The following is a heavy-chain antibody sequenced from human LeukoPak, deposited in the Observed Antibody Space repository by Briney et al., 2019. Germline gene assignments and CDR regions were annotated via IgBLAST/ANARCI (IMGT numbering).Heavy chain of an antibody. D-gene: IGHD6-13*01. J-gene: IGHJ3*02. CDR2: IRSKTDGGTT. Sequence: GGSLRLSCAASGFTFNNAWMNWVRQAPGKGLEWVGRIRSKTDGGTTDYAAPVKDRFTISRDDSQNTLYLQMNSLKTEDTAVYYCTTIDRGSSWYHHAFDIWGQGTMVTVSS. CDR3: TTIDRGSSWYHHAFDI. CDR1: GFTFNNAW. V-gene: IGHV3-15*01.